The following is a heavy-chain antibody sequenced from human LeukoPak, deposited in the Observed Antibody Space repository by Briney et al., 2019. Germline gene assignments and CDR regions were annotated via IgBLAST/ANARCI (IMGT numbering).Heavy chain of an antibody. V-gene: IGHV3-9*01. CDR3: ASDSSSLLGY. CDR1: GFTFDDYA. J-gene: IGHJ4*02. CDR2: ISWNSGSI. D-gene: IGHD6-6*01. Sequence: PGGSLRLSCAASGFTFDDYAMHWVRQAPGKGLEWVSGISWNSGSIGYADSVKGRFTISSDNAKNSLYLQMNSLRAEDTAVYYCASDSSSLLGYWGQGTLVTVSS.